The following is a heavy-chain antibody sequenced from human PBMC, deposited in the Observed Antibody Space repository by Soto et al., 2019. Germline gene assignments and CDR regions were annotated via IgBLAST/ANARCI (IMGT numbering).Heavy chain of an antibody. CDR2: ISSSGSTI. D-gene: IGHD6-6*01. V-gene: IGHV3-11*01. J-gene: IGHJ4*02. CDR3: ARENIIAARAYFSAYYFDY. CDR1: GFTFSDYY. Sequence: GGSLRLSCAASGFTFSDYYMSWIRQAPGKGLEWVSYISSSGSTIYYADSVKGRFTISRDNAKNSLYLQMNSLRAEDTAVYYCARENIIAARAYFSAYYFDYWGQGTLVTVSS.